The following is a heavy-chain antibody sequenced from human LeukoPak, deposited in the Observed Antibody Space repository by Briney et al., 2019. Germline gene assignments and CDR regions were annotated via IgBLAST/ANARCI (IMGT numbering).Heavy chain of an antibody. Sequence: GGSLRLSCAASGFSVSANYMIWVRQAPGKGLEWVSVIYPGGTTYYADSVKGRFTISRDNSRNTLYLQMNSLRAEDTAVYYCARTSSSWPRYGIDIWGPGTMVTVSS. J-gene: IGHJ3*02. CDR1: GFSVSANY. V-gene: IGHV3-53*01. D-gene: IGHD6-13*01. CDR2: IYPGGTT. CDR3: ARTSSSWPRYGIDI.